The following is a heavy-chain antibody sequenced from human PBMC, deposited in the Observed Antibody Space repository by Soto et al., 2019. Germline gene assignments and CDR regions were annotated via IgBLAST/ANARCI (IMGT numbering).Heavy chain of an antibody. Sequence: EVQLVESGGGLVKPGGSLRLSCAASGFTFSSYSMNWVRQAPGKGLEWVSSISSSSSYIYYADSVKGRFTISRDNAKNSLYLQMNSLRAEDTAVYYCARDLSDFRDGYKNYWYFDLWGRDTLVTVSS. CDR2: ISSSSSYI. CDR1: GFTFSSYS. CDR3: ARDLSDFRDGYKNYWYFDL. J-gene: IGHJ2*01. D-gene: IGHD5-12*01. V-gene: IGHV3-21*01.